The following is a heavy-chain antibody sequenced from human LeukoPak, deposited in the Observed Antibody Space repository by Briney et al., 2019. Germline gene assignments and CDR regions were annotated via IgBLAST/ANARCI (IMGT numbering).Heavy chain of an antibody. Sequence: SETLSLTCTVSGGSISSYYWSWIRQPPGKGLEWIGYIYYSGSTNYNPSLKSRVTISVDTSKNQFSLKLSSVTAADTAVYYCARDLARAPPDYGGNSGIDYWGQGTLVTVSS. D-gene: IGHD4-23*01. CDR2: IYYSGST. CDR3: ARDLARAPPDYGGNSGIDY. V-gene: IGHV4-59*12. CDR1: GGSISSYY. J-gene: IGHJ4*02.